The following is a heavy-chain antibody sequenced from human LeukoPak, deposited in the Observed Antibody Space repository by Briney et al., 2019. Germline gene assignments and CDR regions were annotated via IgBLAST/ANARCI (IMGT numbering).Heavy chain of an antibody. CDR1: GFTFSCYA. D-gene: IGHD3-3*01. J-gene: IGHJ4*02. V-gene: IGHV3-23*01. Sequence: PGESLRLSCAASGFTFSCYAMSWVRQAPGKGLEWVSAISGSGGSTYYADSVKGRFTISRDNSKNTLYLQMNSLRAEDTAVYYCAKGGPVYYDFWSGYNEIDYWGQGTLVTVSS. CDR3: AKGGPVYYDFWSGYNEIDY. CDR2: ISGSGGST.